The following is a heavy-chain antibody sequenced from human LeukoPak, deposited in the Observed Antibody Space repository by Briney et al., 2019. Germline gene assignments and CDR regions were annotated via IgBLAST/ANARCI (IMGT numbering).Heavy chain of an antibody. J-gene: IGHJ6*02. D-gene: IGHD2-2*02. CDR1: GFTFSSYG. CDR2: IWYDGSNK. CDR3: AGDLDIVVVPAAIRPDYYYGMDV. V-gene: IGHV3-33*01. Sequence: GRSLRLSCAASGFTFSSYGMHWVRQAPGKGLEWVAVIWYDGSNKYYADSVKGRFTISRDNSKNTLYLQMNSLRAEDTAVYYCAGDLDIVVVPAAIRPDYYYGMDVWGQGTTVTVSS.